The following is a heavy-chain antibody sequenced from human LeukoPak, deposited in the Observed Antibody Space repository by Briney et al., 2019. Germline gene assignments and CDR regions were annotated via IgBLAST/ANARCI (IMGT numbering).Heavy chain of an antibody. D-gene: IGHD2-21*01. CDR3: ARDPHIKAFDI. CDR2: INPDGSEE. CDR1: GFTFRSYW. Sequence: GGSLRLSCAASGFTFRSYWMTWLRQAPGKELESVAHINPDGSEESYADSVKGRFTISRDNAKNSLHLQMNNLRVEDTAVYYCARDPHIKAFDIWGQGTMVTVSS. V-gene: IGHV3-7*01. J-gene: IGHJ3*02.